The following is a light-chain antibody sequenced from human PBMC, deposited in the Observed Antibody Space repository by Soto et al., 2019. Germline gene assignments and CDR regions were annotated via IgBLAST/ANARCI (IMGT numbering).Light chain of an antibody. CDR2: GAS. CDR1: QGIGDT. Sequence: EIVMPRPPATLSVPPGDGAALSCGASQGIGDTLAWYQQRPGQAPRLLIFGASVRATGVPARFSGTGSGTEFTLTSSSLQSEDFALYYCQQYNDWPLTFGQGTKVDIK. V-gene: IGKV3-15*01. CDR3: QQYNDWPLT. J-gene: IGKJ1*01.